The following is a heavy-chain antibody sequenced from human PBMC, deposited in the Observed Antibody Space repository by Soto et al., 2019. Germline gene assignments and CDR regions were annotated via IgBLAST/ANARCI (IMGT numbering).Heavy chain of an antibody. D-gene: IGHD3-10*01. J-gene: IGHJ6*02. Sequence: QVQLVQSGAEVKKPGSSVKVSCKASGGTFSSYAISWVRQAPGQGLEWMGGIIPIFGTANYAQKFQGRVTITADESTSXAYMEXSSXRSXXTAVYYCARGPYGSGSYYLPYYYYGMDVWGQGTTVTVSS. CDR3: ARGPYGSGSYYLPYYYYGMDV. CDR1: GGTFSSYA. V-gene: IGHV1-69*01. CDR2: IIPIFGTA.